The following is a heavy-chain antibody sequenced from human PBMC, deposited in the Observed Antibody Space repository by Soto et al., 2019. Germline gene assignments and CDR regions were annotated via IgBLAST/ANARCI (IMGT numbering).Heavy chain of an antibody. J-gene: IGHJ5*02. Sequence: QVQLVQSGAEVKKPGSSVKVSCKASGGTFSSYAISWVRQAPRQGLEWMGGIIPIFGTANYAQKFQGRVTITADESTSTAYMELSSLRSEDTAVYYCARSYSLYSSSPVECFDPWGQGTLVTVSS. CDR2: IIPIFGTA. CDR3: ARSYSLYSSSPVECFDP. V-gene: IGHV1-69*12. CDR1: GGTFSSYA. D-gene: IGHD6-13*01.